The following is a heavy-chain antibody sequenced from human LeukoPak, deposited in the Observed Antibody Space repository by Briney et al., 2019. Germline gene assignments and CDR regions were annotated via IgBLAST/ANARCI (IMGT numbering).Heavy chain of an antibody. CDR3: ARTAPKSRKVVPAAFRYYYYGMDV. CDR1: GYTFTSYG. Sequence: ASVKVSCKASGYTFTSYGISWVRQAPGQGLEWMGWISAYNGNTNDAQKLQGRVTMTTYTSTSTADMELRSLRSDDTAVYYCARTAPKSRKVVPAAFRYYYYGMDVWGQGTTVTVSS. D-gene: IGHD2-2*01. V-gene: IGHV1-18*01. CDR2: ISAYNGNT. J-gene: IGHJ6*02.